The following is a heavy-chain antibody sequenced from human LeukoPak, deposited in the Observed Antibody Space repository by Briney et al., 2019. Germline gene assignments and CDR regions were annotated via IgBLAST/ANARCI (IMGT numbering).Heavy chain of an antibody. Sequence: EGSLRLSCAASGFTFSSYAMSWVRQAPGKGLEWVSAISGSGGSTYYADSVKGRFTISRDNSKNTLYLQMNSLRAEDTAVYYCAKAAAGYYYYYGMDVWGQGTTVTVSS. V-gene: IGHV3-23*01. CDR2: ISGSGGST. J-gene: IGHJ6*02. CDR1: GFTFSSYA. CDR3: AKAAAGYYYYYGMDV. D-gene: IGHD6-13*01.